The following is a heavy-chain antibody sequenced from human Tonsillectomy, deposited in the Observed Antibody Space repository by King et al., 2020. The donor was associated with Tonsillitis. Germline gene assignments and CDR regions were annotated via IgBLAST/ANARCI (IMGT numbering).Heavy chain of an antibody. J-gene: IGHJ5*02. CDR3: NSDYDSSGYPQRDSPA. V-gene: IGHV1-69*01. Sequence: QLVQSGAEVKKPGSSVKVSCKASGATFRGNTISWVRQAPGQGLEWRGGIIPRFGPATSAQKFKGRVTITADESTTSAYMELSSLRSEDTAVYYCNSDYDSSGYPQRDSPAWGQGTLVTVSS. D-gene: IGHD3-22*01. CDR2: IIPRFGPA. CDR1: GATFRGNT.